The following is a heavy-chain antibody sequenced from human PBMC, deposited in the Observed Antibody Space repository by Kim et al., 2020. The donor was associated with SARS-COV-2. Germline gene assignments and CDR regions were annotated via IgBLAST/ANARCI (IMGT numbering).Heavy chain of an antibody. CDR2: INHSGST. CDR1: GGSFSGYY. CDR3: ARSPSYTIIYYYYGMDV. V-gene: IGHV4-34*01. D-gene: IGHD2-2*02. Sequence: SETLSLTCAVYGGSFSGYYWSWIRQPPGKGLEWIGEINHSGSTNYNPSLKSRVTISVDTSKNQFSLKLSSVTAADTAVYYCARSPSYTIIYYYYGMDVWGQGTTVTVSS. J-gene: IGHJ6*02.